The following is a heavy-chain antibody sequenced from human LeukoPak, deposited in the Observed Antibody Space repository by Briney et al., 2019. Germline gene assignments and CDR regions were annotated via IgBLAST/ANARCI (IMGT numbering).Heavy chain of an antibody. V-gene: IGHV3-9*01. CDR2: ISWNSGSI. J-gene: IGHJ4*02. Sequence: PGGSLRLSCAASGFTFDDYAMHWVRQAPGKGLEWVSGISWNSGSIGYADSVKGRFTISGDNAKNPLYLQMNSLRAEDTALYYCAKDIADSSGYYYWGYFDYWGQGTLVTVSS. CDR1: GFTFDDYA. D-gene: IGHD3-22*01. CDR3: AKDIADSSGYYYWGYFDY.